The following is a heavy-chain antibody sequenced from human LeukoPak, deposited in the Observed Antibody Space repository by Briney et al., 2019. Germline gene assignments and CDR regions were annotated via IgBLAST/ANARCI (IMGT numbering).Heavy chain of an antibody. CDR2: ISYNGSNK. Sequence: GGSLRLSCAPSGVTFSSYAIHGVRQAPGKGLEWVAVISYNGSNKYYDDSVRGRFTISRDKSKNTLYLQMNSLRDEDTAVYYCANGGGSSWYNYFDYWGQGTLVTVSS. CDR1: GVTFSSYA. CDR3: ANGGGSSWYNYFDY. D-gene: IGHD6-13*01. J-gene: IGHJ4*02. V-gene: IGHV3-30-3*02.